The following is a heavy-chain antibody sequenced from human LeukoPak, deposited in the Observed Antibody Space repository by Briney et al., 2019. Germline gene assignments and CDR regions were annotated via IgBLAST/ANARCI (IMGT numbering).Heavy chain of an antibody. V-gene: IGHV3-30-3*01. CDR3: ARDPPIQFLYYFDY. CDR2: ISYDGSNK. CDR1: GFTFSNYA. J-gene: IGHJ4*02. Sequence: GRSLRLSCAASGFTFSNYAMHWVRQAPGKGLEWVAVISYDGSNKYYADSVKGRFTISRDNSKNTLYLQMNSLRAEDTAVYYCARDPPIQFLYYFDYWGQGTLVTVSS. D-gene: IGHD3-3*01.